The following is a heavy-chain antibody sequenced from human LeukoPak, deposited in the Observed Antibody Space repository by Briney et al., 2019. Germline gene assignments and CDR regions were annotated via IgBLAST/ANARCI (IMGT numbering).Heavy chain of an antibody. J-gene: IGHJ4*02. CDR2: IYTTGST. D-gene: IGHD3-22*01. CDR1: GGSISSGSYY. V-gene: IGHV4-61*02. CDR3: ARRGDYSDSSGYSTPELGY. Sequence: PSQTLSLTCTVSGGSISSGSYYWSWIRQPAGKGLEWIGRIYTTGSTNYNPSLKSRVTISVDTSKNQFSLKLSSVTAADTAVYYCARRGDYSDSSGYSTPELGYWGQGTLVAVSS.